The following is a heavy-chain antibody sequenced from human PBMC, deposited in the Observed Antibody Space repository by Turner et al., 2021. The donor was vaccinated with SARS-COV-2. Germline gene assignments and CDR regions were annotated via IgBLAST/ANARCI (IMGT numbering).Heavy chain of an antibody. CDR2: INPNSGGT. CDR3: ARDLFDLGSRWTQ. CDR1: GYTFTGYY. D-gene: IGHD6-13*01. V-gene: IGHV1-2*02. Sequence: VQLVQSGAEVKKPGASVQVSCRASGYTFTGYYMHWVRQAPGQGLEWMGWINPNSGGTNYAQKFQGRVTMTRDTSISTAYMELSRLRSDDTAVYFCARDLFDLGSRWTQWGQGTLVTVSS. J-gene: IGHJ4*02.